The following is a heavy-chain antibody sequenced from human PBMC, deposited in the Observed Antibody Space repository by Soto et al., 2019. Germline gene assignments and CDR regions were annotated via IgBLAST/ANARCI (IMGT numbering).Heavy chain of an antibody. CDR2: ISYDGSNK. D-gene: IGHD6-6*01. CDR1: GFTFSSYG. CDR3: GSSSAHYYYGMDV. V-gene: IGHV3-30*03. J-gene: IGHJ6*02. Sequence: GGSLRLSCAASGFTFSSYGMHWVRQAPGKGLEWVAVISYDGSNKYYADSVKGRFTISRDNSKNTLYLQMNSLRAEDTAVYYCGSSSAHYYYGMDVWGQGTTVTVSS.